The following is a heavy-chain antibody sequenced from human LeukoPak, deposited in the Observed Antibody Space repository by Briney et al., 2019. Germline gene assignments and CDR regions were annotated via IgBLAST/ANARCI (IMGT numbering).Heavy chain of an antibody. CDR2: ILYSGST. D-gene: IGHD1-26*01. V-gene: IGHV4-39*01. J-gene: IGHJ4*02. CDR3: ARDTGNFDVDY. Sequence: SETLSLTCTVSGGSISSSRASWGWIRQFPGKGLEWMGSILYSGSTYYIPSLKSRLTISADTSKNQFSLKLSSVTAADTAVYYCARDTGNFDVDYWGQGTLVTVSS. CDR1: GGSISSSRAS.